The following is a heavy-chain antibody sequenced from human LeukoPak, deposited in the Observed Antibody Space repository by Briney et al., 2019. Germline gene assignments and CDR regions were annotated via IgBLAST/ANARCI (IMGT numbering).Heavy chain of an antibody. J-gene: IGHJ4*02. CDR1: GGSISSSSYS. Sequence: PSETLSLTCTVSGGSISSSSYSWSWIRQPPGKGLEWIGYIYYSGSTYYNPSLKSRVTISVDTSKNQFSLKLSSVTAADTAVYYCARGYGGNFDYWGQGTLVTVSS. D-gene: IGHD4-23*01. CDR2: IYYSGST. CDR3: ARGYGGNFDY. V-gene: IGHV4-30-4*07.